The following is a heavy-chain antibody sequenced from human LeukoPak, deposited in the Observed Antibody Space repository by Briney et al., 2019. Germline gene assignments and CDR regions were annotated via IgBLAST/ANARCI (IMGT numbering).Heavy chain of an antibody. CDR3: ARGTYYYDSSGSDKAPNWFDP. D-gene: IGHD3-22*01. J-gene: IGHJ5*02. CDR2: ISAYNGNT. CDR1: GYTFTSYG. V-gene: IGHV1-18*01. Sequence: ASVKVSCKASGYTFTSYGISWVRQAPGQGLEWMGWISAYNGNTNYAQKLQGRVTMTTDTSTSTAYMELRSLRSDDTAVYYCARGTYYYDSSGSDKAPNWFDPWGQGTLVTVSS.